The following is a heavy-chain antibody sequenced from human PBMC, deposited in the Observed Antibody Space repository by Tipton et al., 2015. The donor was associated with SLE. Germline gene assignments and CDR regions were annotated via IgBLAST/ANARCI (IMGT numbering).Heavy chain of an antibody. V-gene: IGHV4-31*03. D-gene: IGHD6-13*01. Sequence: TLSLTCTVSGGSISSGGYYWSWIRQHPGKGLEWIGYIYYSGNTYYNPSLKSRVSISVDTSKNQFSLKLNSVTAADTAVYYCARLRYGSSRHGIDYWGQGTLVTVSS. J-gene: IGHJ4*02. CDR3: ARLRYGSSRHGIDY. CDR1: GGSISSGGYY. CDR2: IYYSGNT.